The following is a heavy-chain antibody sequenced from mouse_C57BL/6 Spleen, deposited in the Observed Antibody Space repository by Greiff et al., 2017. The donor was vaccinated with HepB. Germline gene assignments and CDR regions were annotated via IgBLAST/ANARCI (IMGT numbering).Heavy chain of an antibody. D-gene: IGHD1-1*01. J-gene: IGHJ2*01. V-gene: IGHV5-17*01. CDR3: ARRDHYYGSSYGGFDY. CDR1: GFTFSDYG. Sequence: EVQVVESGGGLVKPGGSLKLSCAASGFTFSDYGMHWVRQAPEKGLEWVAYISSGSSTIYYADTVKGRFTISRDNAKNTLFLQMTSLRSEDTAMYYCARRDHYYGSSYGGFDYWGQGTTLTVSS. CDR2: ISSGSSTI.